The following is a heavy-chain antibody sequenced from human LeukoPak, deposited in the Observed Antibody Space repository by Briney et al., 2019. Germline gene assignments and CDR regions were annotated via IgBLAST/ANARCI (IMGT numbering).Heavy chain of an antibody. V-gene: IGHV5-51*01. CDR1: GYSFTNYW. J-gene: IGHJ4*02. CDR2: IHSADSNT. CDR3: AGARHGDYRWDY. Sequence: EESLQISCQDSGYSFTNYWIGWVRQMPGKGLEWMGIIHSADSNTKYSPSFQGQVTISADKSISTAYLQWSGLKASDTAMYYCAGARHGDYRWDYWGQGTLVTVSS. D-gene: IGHD4-17*01.